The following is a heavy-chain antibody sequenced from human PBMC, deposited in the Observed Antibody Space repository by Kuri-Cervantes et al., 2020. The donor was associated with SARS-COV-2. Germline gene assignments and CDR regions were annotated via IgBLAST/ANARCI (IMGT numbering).Heavy chain of an antibody. V-gene: IGHV3-33*01. J-gene: IGHJ3*01. CDR1: GFTFSSYG. CDR2: IWYDGSNK. D-gene: IGHD1-26*01. CDR3: ARWPPGSYRPHDAFDV. Sequence: GGSLRLSCAASGFTFSSYGMHWVRQAPGKGLEWVAVIWYDGSNKYYADSVKGRFTISRDNSKNTLYLQMNSLRAEDTAVYSCARWPPGSYRPHDAFDVWGQGTMVTVSS.